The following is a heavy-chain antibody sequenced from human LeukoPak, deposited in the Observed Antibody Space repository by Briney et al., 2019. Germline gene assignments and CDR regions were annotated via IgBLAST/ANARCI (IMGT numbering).Heavy chain of an antibody. J-gene: IGHJ4*02. CDR3: ARQPSTGGDY. CDR2: MNANSGNT. CDR1: GGTFSSYA. Sequence: VASVKVSCKASGGTFSSYAISWVRQAPGHGLEWMGWMNANSGNTGYAQKFQGRVTMTRNTSISTAYMELSSLRSEDTAVYYCARQPSTGGDYWGQGTLVTVSS. V-gene: IGHV1-8*02.